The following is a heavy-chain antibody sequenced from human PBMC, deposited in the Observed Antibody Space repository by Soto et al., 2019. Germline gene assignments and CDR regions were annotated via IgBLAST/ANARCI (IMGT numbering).Heavy chain of an antibody. CDR2: IYHSGST. V-gene: IGHV4-4*02. CDR1: GASISSTTSGNW. J-gene: IGHJ5*02. CDR3: ARMVGATLADL. D-gene: IGHD1-26*01. Sequence: QVQLQESGPGLVRPSGTLSLTYAVSGASISSTTSGNWWSWVRQPPGKGLEWIGEIYHSGSTNYNPSLKSRVTMSVDKSKNQFSLKLSSVTAADTAVYYCARMVGATLADLWGQGTLVTVSS.